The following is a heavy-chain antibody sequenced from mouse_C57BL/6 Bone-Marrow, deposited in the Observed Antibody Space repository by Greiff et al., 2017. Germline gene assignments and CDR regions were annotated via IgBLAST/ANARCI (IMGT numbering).Heavy chain of an antibody. J-gene: IGHJ2*01. CDR1: GYTFTDYY. CDR3: ARGIYYLDY. V-gene: IGHV1-19*01. CDR2: INPYNGGT. Sequence: EVLLVESGPVLVKPGASVKMSCTASGYTFTDYYMNWVQQSHGKSLEWIGYINPYNGGTSYTQKLKGRATLTVDKSSSTACMELNSLTSEDSAVDYRARGIYYLDYWGQGTTLTVSS.